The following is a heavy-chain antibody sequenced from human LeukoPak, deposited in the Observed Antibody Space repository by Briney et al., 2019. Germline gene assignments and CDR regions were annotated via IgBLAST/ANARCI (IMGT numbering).Heavy chain of an antibody. D-gene: IGHD3-10*01. Sequence: SETLSLTCTVSGGSISSSSYYWGWIRQPPGKGLEWIGSIYYSGSTYYNPSLKSRVTISVDTSKNQFSLKLPSVTAADTAVYYCARRDGRIIMVRGVITAAQPFDYWGQGTLVTVSS. CDR3: ARRDGRIIMVRGVITAAQPFDY. CDR1: GGSISSSSYY. J-gene: IGHJ4*02. CDR2: IYYSGST. V-gene: IGHV4-39*07.